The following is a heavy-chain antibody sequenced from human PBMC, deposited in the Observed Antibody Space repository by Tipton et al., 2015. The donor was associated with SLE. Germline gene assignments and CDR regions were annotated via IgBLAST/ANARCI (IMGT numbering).Heavy chain of an antibody. CDR1: AFTFNTAW. CDR2: IKSKIDGGTT. D-gene: IGHD1-7*01. V-gene: IGHV3-15*01. Sequence: GSLRLSCAAPAFTFNTAWMIWVRQAPGKGLEWVGRIKSKIDGGTTDYAAPVKDRFSISRDDSENTLYLQMNSLKTEDTAVYYCTTGLGYNWDLDHAFDIWGQGTMVAVSS. CDR3: TTGLGYNWDLDHAFDI. J-gene: IGHJ3*02.